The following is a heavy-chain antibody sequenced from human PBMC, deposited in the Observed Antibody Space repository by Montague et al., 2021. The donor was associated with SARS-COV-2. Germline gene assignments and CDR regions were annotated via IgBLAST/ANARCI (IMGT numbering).Heavy chain of an antibody. Sequence: SETLSLTCSVSVGSMINNYWSRIRQPPGKGLEWMGYIYYTGSTDXXPSLESRATLSIDTSKNEFSLKLTSVTAADTAVYYCARGGGRLQYSYYYGMDAWGQGTPVTVSS. J-gene: IGHJ6*02. CDR2: IYYTGST. CDR1: VGSMINNY. V-gene: IGHV4-59*01. D-gene: IGHD5-12*01. CDR3: ARGGGRLQYSYYYGMDA.